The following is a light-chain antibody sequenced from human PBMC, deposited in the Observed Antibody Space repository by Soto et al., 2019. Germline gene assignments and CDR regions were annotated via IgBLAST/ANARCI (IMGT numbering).Light chain of an antibody. CDR2: DVS. J-gene: IGLJ3*02. CDR1: SSDIGSYNY. V-gene: IGLV2-11*01. CDR3: CTYEASDLWV. Sequence: QSALTQPRSVSGAPGQSVTISCTGTSSDIGSYNYVSWYQQHPGKAPKLMIYDVSKRPSGVPDRCSGSKSGNTASLTISGLQTEDEADYYCCTYEASDLWVFGGGTKLTVL.